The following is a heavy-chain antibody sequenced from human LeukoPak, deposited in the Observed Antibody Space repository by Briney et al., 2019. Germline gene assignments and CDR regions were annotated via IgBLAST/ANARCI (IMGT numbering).Heavy chain of an antibody. CDR1: GYTFTSYD. J-gene: IGHJ2*01. D-gene: IGHD3-3*01. V-gene: IGHV1-8*01. CDR2: MNPNSGNT. Sequence: ASVKVSCKASGYTFTSYDINWVRQATGQGLEWMGWMNPNSGNTGYAQKFQGRVTMTRNTSISTAYMELSSLRSEDTAVYYCARGPSKITIFGVANYWYFDLWGRGTLVTVSS. CDR3: ARGPSKITIFGVANYWYFDL.